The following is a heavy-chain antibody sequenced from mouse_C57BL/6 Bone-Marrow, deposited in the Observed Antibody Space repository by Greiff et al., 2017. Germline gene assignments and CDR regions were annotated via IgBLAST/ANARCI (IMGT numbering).Heavy chain of an antibody. D-gene: IGHD1-1*01. CDR3: ARYDYYGSSSAWFAY. Sequence: QVQLKQPGAELVKPGASVKLSCKASGYTFTSYWMHWVKQRPGQGLEWIGMIHPNSGSTNYNEKFKSKATLTVDKSSSTAYMQLSSLTSEDSAVYYCARYDYYGSSSAWFAYWGQGTLVTVSA. V-gene: IGHV1-64*01. CDR1: GYTFTSYW. J-gene: IGHJ3*01. CDR2: IHPNSGST.